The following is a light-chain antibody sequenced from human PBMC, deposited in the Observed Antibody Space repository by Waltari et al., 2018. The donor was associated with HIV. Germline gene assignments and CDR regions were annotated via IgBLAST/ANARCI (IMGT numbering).Light chain of an antibody. CDR1: NSDVGGYWY. J-gene: IGLJ2*01. V-gene: IGLV2-11*01. CDR2: DVN. CDR3: CSYGPSDTPVV. Sequence: QSALTQPRSVSGSPGQSVTISCTGTNSDVGGYWYASWYQQHPGKAPKLLIFDVNKRPSGVPVRFTGSKSGNTASLTISGLQAEDEADYSCCSYGPSDTPVVFGVGTKLTVL.